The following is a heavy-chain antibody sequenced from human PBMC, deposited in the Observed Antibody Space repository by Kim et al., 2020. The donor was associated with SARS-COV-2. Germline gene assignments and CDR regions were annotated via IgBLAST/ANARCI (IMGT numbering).Heavy chain of an antibody. Sequence: SVKVSCKASGGTFSSYAISWVRQAPGQGLEWMGRIIPILGIANYAQKFQGRVTITAYKSTSTAYMELSSLRSEDTAVYYCARVGNYGMDVWGQGTTVTV. V-gene: IGHV1-69*04. CDR1: GGTFSSYA. J-gene: IGHJ6*02. CDR3: ARVGNYGMDV. CDR2: IIPILGIA.